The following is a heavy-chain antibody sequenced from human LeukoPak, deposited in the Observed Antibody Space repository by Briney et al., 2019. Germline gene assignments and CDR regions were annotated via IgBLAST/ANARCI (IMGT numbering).Heavy chain of an antibody. J-gene: IGHJ5*02. D-gene: IGHD3-10*01. CDR3: ARYWFDVAFDT. Sequence: ASVKVSCKASGYPFTAYYMHWVRQAPGQGLDGMGWINCNSCDPNYAQKLQGWSTMTRDTSLTTAYMELSRVTSDDPAVYDCARYWFDVAFDTWGQGTLVTVSS. CDR2: INCNSCDP. V-gene: IGHV1-2*04. CDR1: GYPFTAYY.